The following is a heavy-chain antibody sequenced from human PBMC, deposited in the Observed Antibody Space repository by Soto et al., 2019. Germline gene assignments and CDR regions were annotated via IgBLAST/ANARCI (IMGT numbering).Heavy chain of an antibody. CDR2: IKSKTDGGTT. D-gene: IGHD3-16*02. Sequence: PGGSLRLSCAASGFTFSNAWMSWVRQAPGKGLGWVGRIKSKTDGGTTDYAAPVKGRFTISRDDSKNTLYLQMNSLKTEDTAVYYCTTVRNDYIWGSYRYSPLDYWGQGTLVTVSS. J-gene: IGHJ4*02. CDR3: TTVRNDYIWGSYRYSPLDY. CDR1: GFTFSNAW. V-gene: IGHV3-15*01.